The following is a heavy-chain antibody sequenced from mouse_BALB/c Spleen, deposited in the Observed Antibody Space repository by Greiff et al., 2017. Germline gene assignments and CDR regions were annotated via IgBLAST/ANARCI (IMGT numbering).Heavy chain of an antibody. J-gene: IGHJ3*01. CDR1: GYTFTSYT. D-gene: IGHD3-1*01. V-gene: IGHV1-4*02. Sequence: QVQLKESAAELARPGASVKMSCKASGYTFTSYTMHWVKQRPGQGLEWIGYINPSSGYTEYNQKFKDKTTLTADKSSSTAYMQLSSLTSEDSAVYYCARKASSAWFAYWGQGTLVTVSA. CDR2: INPSSGYT. CDR3: ARKASSAWFAY.